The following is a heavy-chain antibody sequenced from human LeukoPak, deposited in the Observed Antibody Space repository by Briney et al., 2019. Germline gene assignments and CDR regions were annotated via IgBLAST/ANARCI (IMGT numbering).Heavy chain of an antibody. Sequence: SETLSLTCTVSGYSISSGYYGGWIRQPPGKGLEWIGSIYHSGSTYYNPSLKSRVTISVDTSKNQFSLKLSSVTAADTAVYYCRGYSYGGLDYWGQGTLVTVSS. V-gene: IGHV4-38-2*02. CDR1: GYSISSGYY. J-gene: IGHJ4*02. CDR2: IYHSGST. CDR3: RGYSYGGLDY. D-gene: IGHD5-18*01.